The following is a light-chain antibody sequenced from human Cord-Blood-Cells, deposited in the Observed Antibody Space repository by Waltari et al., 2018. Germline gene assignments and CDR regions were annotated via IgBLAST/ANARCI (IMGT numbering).Light chain of an antibody. V-gene: IGLV2-23*01. J-gene: IGLJ3*02. CDR1: SSDGGSYNL. CDR2: EGS. Sequence: QSALTQPAFVSGSPGQSITISSTGTSSDGGSYNLVSWYQPHPGKAPKLMIYEGSKRPSGVSNRFSGSKSGNTASLTISGLQAEDEADYYCCSYAGSSGWVFGGGTKLTVL. CDR3: CSYAGSSGWV.